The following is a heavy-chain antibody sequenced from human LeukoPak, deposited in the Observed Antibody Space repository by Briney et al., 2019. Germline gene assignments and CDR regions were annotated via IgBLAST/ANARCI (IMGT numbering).Heavy chain of an antibody. V-gene: IGHV1-2*02. CDR2: INPNSGGT. D-gene: IGHD2-15*01. CDR1: GYTFTGYY. J-gene: IGHJ4*02. CDR3: ARDGCSGGSCYEAFDY. Sequence: ASVKVSCKAPGYTFTGYYMHWVRQAPGQGLEWMGWINPNSGGTNYAQKFQGRVTMTRDTSISTAYMELSRLRSDDTAVYYCARDGCSGGSCYEAFDYWGQGTLVTVSS.